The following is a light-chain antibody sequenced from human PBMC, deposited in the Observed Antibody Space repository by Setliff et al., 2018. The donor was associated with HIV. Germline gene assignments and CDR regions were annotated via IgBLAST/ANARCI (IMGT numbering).Light chain of an antibody. J-gene: IGLJ1*01. Sequence: QSALTQPASVSGSPGQSITISCTGTSSDVGLYNFVSWYQQHPGKVPKLIIYDVTTRPSGISHRFSGAKSGNTASLTISGLQADDEADYYCSSFRTSRKFVFGTGTKVTVL. CDR1: SSDVGLYNF. CDR2: DVT. CDR3: SSFRTSRKFV. V-gene: IGLV2-14*01.